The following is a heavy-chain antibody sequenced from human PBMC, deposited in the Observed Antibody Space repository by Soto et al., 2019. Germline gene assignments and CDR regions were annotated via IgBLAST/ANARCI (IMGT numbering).Heavy chain of an antibody. CDR1: GFTFSSYG. J-gene: IGHJ6*02. CDR3: ARDNSPTYYYYYGMDV. CDR2: IWYDGSNK. V-gene: IGHV3-33*01. Sequence: QVQLVESGGGVVQPGRSLRLSCAASGFTFSSYGMHWVRQAPGKGLEWVAVIWYDGSNKYYADSVKGRFTISRDNSKNTLYLQMNSLRAEDTVVYYCARDNSPTYYYYYGMDVWGQGTTVTLSS. D-gene: IGHD1-1*01.